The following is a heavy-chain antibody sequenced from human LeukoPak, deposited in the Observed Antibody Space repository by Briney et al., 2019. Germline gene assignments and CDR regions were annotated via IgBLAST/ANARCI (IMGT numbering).Heavy chain of an antibody. D-gene: IGHD3-16*01. J-gene: IGHJ5*02. V-gene: IGHV4-31*03. CDR2: IYYSGST. Sequence: SQTLSLTCTVSGGSISSGGYYWSWIRQYPGKGLEWIGSIYYSGSTYYNPSLKSRLTIPVDTSNNQFSLNLSSVTAADTAVYYCAKVLRGTGNWFDPWGQGTLVTVSS. CDR3: AKVLRGTGNWFDP. CDR1: GGSISSGGYY.